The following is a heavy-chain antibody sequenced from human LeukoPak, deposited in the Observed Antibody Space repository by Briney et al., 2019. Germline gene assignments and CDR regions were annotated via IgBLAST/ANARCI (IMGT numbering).Heavy chain of an antibody. V-gene: IGHV3-23*01. Sequence: GGSLRLSCAASGFTFSSYAMRWVRQAPGKGVEGVSAVSGSGGSTYYANSVKGGFTISRDNSKNTLYLQMNSLKAEDTAVYYCAKSHLQIAAANFDYWGQGTLVTVSS. J-gene: IGHJ4*02. CDR1: GFTFSSYA. CDR2: VSGSGGST. D-gene: IGHD6-13*01. CDR3: AKSHLQIAAANFDY.